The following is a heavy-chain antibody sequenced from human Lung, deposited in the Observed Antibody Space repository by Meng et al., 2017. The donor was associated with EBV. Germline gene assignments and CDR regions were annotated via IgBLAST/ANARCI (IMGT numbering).Heavy chain of an antibody. CDR3: ARGIEVVGTGYF. J-gene: IGHJ4*02. CDR1: GYTFTTYP. Sequence: QVRLVHSVAEVKKPGASVKISCNASGYTFTTYPMHWVRQDPGQRPEWVGWINPGNGITKYSHKFQDRVTIIRDTSANTAFLELRSLRLEDTAVYYCARGIEVVGTGYFWGQGSLVTVSS. V-gene: IGHV1-3*01. D-gene: IGHD2-2*01. CDR2: INPGNGIT.